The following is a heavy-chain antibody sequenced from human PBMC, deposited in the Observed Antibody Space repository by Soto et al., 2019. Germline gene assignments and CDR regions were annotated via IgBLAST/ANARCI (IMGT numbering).Heavy chain of an antibody. J-gene: IGHJ4*02. CDR1: GGSISSSSYY. D-gene: IGHD3-3*01. V-gene: IGHV4-39*01. CDR2: IYYSGST. Sequence: QLQLQESGPGLVKPSETLSLTCTVSGGSISSSSYYWGWIRQPPGKGLEWIGSIYYSGSTYYNPSLHSLVTISEDPSKNQFPLQLSSVTAADTAVYYFAGLAQDFWSGYYHFDYWGQGTLVTVSS. CDR3: AGLAQDFWSGYYHFDY.